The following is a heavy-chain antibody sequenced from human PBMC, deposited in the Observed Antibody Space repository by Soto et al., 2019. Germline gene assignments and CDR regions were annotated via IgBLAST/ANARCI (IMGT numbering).Heavy chain of an antibody. CDR2: INSDGSST. Sequence: EVQLVESGGGLVQPGGSLRLSCAASGFTFSSYWMHWVRQAPGKGLVWVSRINSDGSSTSYADPVKGRFTISRDNAKNTLYLQMNSLRAEDTAVYYWAVAVAGPTAIGYWGQGTLVTVSS. D-gene: IGHD6-19*01. V-gene: IGHV3-74*01. J-gene: IGHJ4*02. CDR1: GFTFSSYW. CDR3: AVAVAGPTAIGY.